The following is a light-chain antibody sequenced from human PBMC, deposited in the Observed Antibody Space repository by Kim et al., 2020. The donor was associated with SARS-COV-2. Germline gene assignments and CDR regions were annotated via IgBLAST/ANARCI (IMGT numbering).Light chain of an antibody. Sequence: VSISLSASSATLDVNTFTWYHHIPGTAPRLLVPPHQQRPSAVPDRFAGSKSHTSASLAISGLQSDDEADYYCAAWDGRLNAYVFGTGTKVTVL. V-gene: IGLV1-44*01. J-gene: IGLJ1*01. CDR2: PHQ. CDR1: SATLDVNT. CDR3: AAWDGRLNAYV.